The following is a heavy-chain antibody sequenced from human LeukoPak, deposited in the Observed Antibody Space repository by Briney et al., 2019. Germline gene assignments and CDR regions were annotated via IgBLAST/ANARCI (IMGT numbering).Heavy chain of an antibody. V-gene: IGHV1-69*06. CDR2: IIPIFGTA. Sequence: GSSVKVSCKASGGTFSSYAISWVRQAPGQGLEWMGGIIPIFGTANYAQKFQGRVTITADKSTSTAYMELSSLRSEDTAVCYCARVRSLRYFDWPYDYWGQGTLVTVSS. CDR1: GGTFSSYA. CDR3: ARVRSLRYFDWPYDY. D-gene: IGHD3-9*01. J-gene: IGHJ4*02.